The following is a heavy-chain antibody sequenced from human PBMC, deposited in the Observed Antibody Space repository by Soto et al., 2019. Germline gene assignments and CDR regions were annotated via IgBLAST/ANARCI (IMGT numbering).Heavy chain of an antibody. V-gene: IGHV3-7*01. Sequence: GSLRLSCAASGFTFSSHWMTWVRQAPGKGLEWVANINEDGSEKYYVDSVKGRFTISRDNAKNSLYLQMNSLRAEDTALFYCARGDNPEYWGQGTLVTVSS. CDR2: INEDGSEK. D-gene: IGHD1-1*01. CDR3: ARGDNPEY. J-gene: IGHJ4*02. CDR1: GFTFSSHW.